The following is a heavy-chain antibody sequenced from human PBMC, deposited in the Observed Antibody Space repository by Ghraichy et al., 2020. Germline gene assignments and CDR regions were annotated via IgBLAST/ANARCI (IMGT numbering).Heavy chain of an antibody. J-gene: IGHJ4*02. V-gene: IGHV4-31*03. Sequence: SETLSLTCTVSGGSISSGGYYWSWIRQDPGKGLEWIGYIYYSGSTYYNPSLKSRVTISVDTSEIQFSLRLSSVTAADTAVYYCARVVPAAMYNFDYWGQGTLVTVSS. CDR1: GGSISSGGYY. CDR3: ARVVPAAMYNFDY. D-gene: IGHD2-2*01. CDR2: IYYSGST.